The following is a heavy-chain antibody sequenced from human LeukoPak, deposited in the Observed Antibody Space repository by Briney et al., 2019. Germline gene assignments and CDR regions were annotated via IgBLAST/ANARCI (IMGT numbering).Heavy chain of an antibody. CDR2: ISSSSSYI. V-gene: IGHV3-21*01. J-gene: IGHJ4*02. D-gene: IGHD5-18*01. CDR3: ASGHVDTAMVGY. CDR1: GFIFNNAW. Sequence: GGSLRLSCATSGFIFNNAWMSWVRQAPGKGLEWVSSISSSSSYIYYADSVKGRFTISRDNAKNSLYLQMNSLRAEDTAVYYCASGHVDTAMVGYWGQGTLVTVSS.